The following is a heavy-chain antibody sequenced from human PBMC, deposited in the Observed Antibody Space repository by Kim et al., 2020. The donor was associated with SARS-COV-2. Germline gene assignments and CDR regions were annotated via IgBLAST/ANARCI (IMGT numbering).Heavy chain of an antibody. CDR1: GFTFSSYS. Sequence: GGSLRLSCAASGFTFSSYSMNWVRQAPGKGLEWGSSISSSSSYIYYADSVKGRFTISRDNAKNSLYLQMNSLRAEDTAVYYCARDLNTYYYDSSGPYGMDVXGQGTTVTVSS. D-gene: IGHD3-22*01. V-gene: IGHV3-21*01. CDR2: ISSSSSYI. J-gene: IGHJ6*02. CDR3: ARDLNTYYYDSSGPYGMDV.